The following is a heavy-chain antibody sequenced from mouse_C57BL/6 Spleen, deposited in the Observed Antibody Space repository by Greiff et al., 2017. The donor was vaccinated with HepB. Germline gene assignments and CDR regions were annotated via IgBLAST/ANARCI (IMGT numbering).Heavy chain of an antibody. CDR3: ARGGIPYAMDY. CDR1: GYTFTSYT. CDR2: INPSSGYT. Sequence: VQLQQSGAELARPGASVKMSCKASGYTFTSYTMHWVKQRPGQGLEWIGYINPSSGYTKYNQKFKDKATLTADKSSSTAYMQLSSLTSEDSAVYYCARGGIPYAMDYWGQGTSVTVSS. J-gene: IGHJ4*01. V-gene: IGHV1-4*01.